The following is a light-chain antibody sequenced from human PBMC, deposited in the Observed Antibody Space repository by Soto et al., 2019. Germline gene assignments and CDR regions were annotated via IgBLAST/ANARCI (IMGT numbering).Light chain of an antibody. Sequence: EIVMTQSPATLSVSPGERATLSCRASQSISARLGWYQQRPGQAPRLLIYGGSNRATGVPARFSGSGSGTASTLTISSLQSEDFAVYYCQQYNTWRSITFGQGTRLEIK. CDR3: QQYNTWRSIT. J-gene: IGKJ5*01. CDR2: GGS. V-gene: IGKV3-15*01. CDR1: QSISAR.